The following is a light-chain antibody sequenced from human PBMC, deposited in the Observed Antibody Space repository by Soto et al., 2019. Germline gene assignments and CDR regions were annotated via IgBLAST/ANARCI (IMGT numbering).Light chain of an antibody. V-gene: IGLV2-11*01. CDR1: SSDVGGYNY. Sequence: QSALAQPRSVSGSPGQSVTISCTGTSSDVGGYNYVSWYQQHPGKAPKLMIYDVSKRPSGVPDRFSGSKSGNTASLTISGLQAEDEADYYCCSYAGSYPPHSVFGTGTKVTVL. CDR2: DVS. CDR3: CSYAGSYPPHSV. J-gene: IGLJ1*01.